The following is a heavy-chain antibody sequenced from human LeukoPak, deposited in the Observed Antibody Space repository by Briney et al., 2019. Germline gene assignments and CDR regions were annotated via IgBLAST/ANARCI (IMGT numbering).Heavy chain of an antibody. J-gene: IGHJ4*02. D-gene: IGHD6-6*01. V-gene: IGHV1-2*02. CDR2: INPNSGGT. CDR3: ARDGAARPEYDY. Sequence: SVKVSCKASGYTFTGYYMHWVRQAPGQGLEWMGWINPNSGGTNYAQKFQGRVTMTRDTSISAAYMELSRLRSDDTAVYYCARDGAARPEYDYWGQGTLVTVSS. CDR1: GYTFTGYY.